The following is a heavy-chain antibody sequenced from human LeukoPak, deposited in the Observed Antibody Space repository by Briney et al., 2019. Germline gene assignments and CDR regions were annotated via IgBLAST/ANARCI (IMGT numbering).Heavy chain of an antibody. D-gene: IGHD3-16*01. V-gene: IGHV4-59*01. CDR3: ARRRWGGDAFDI. CDR1: GGSLTNYY. CDR2: IYYSGST. Sequence: SETLSLTCTVSGGSLTNYYWSWLRQPPGKGLDWIGHIYYSGSTNYNPSLKSRVTISVDTSKNQFSLKLSSVTAADTAVYYCARRRWGGDAFDIWGQGTMVTVSS. J-gene: IGHJ3*02.